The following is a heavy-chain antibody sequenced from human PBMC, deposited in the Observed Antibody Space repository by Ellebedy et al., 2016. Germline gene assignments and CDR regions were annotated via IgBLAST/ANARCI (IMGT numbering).Heavy chain of an antibody. J-gene: IGHJ6*03. D-gene: IGHD2-15*01. CDR2: ISSSSTYI. V-gene: IGHV3-21*01. CDR1: GFTFSTHS. CDR3: ARLQGGYCSGGTCLHYYMDV. Sequence: GGSLRLSCAASGFTFSTHSMTWVRQAPGKGLEWVSSISSSSTYIYYADSVKGRFTISRYNAKNSLYLQMYSLRAEDTAVYYCARLQGGYCSGGTCLHYYMDVWGKGTTVTVSS.